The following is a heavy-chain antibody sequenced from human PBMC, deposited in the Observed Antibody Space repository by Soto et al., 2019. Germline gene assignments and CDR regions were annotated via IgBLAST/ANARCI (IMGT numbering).Heavy chain of an antibody. D-gene: IGHD6-13*01. CDR3: AKDQGGAAAGIDY. Sequence: LRLSCAASGFSFSNYAMNWVRQAPGKGLEWVSAISAGGSNTNYADSVKGRFTISSDNSKNTLYLQMNGLRADDTAVYYCAKDQGGAAAGIDYWGQGTLVTVSS. CDR2: ISAGGSNT. CDR1: GFSFSNYA. J-gene: IGHJ4*02. V-gene: IGHV3-23*01.